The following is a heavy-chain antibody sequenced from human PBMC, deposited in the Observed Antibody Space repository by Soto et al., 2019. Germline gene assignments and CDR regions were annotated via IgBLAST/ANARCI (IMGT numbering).Heavy chain of an antibody. D-gene: IGHD2-15*01. V-gene: IGHV1-46*01. CDR1: GYTFTSYY. CDR3: ARLYCSGGSCYGIDY. CDR2: INPGGGT. J-gene: IGHJ4*02. Sequence: QVQLVQSGAEVKKPGASVKVSCKASGYTFTSYYVHWVRQAPGQGLEWMGIINPGGGTSYAQKFQGGVTMPRDTSRSAVYRERRSLRSEATAGYYWARLYCSGGSCYGIDYWGQGTLVTVSS.